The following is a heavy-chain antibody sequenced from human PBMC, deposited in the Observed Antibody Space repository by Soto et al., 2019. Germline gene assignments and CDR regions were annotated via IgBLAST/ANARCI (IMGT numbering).Heavy chain of an antibody. Sequence: SETLSLTCTVSGGSISSSSYYWGWIRQPPGKGLEWIGFMSYSGSTSYNASLKSRVTISVDTSKNQFSLKLSSVTAADTAVYYCMLGSGWKDFDYWGQGTLVTVSS. J-gene: IGHJ4*02. D-gene: IGHD3-22*01. CDR3: MLGSGWKDFDY. CDR1: GGSISSSSYY. CDR2: MSYSGST. V-gene: IGHV4-39*01.